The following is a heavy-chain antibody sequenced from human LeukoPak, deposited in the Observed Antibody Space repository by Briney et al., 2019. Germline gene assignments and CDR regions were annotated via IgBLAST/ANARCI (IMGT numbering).Heavy chain of an antibody. CDR1: GFTFSSYW. D-gene: IGHD5-18*01. CDR3: RVYSYGYRYFDL. CDR2: INSDGSST. V-gene: IGHV3-74*01. Sequence: GGSLRLSCAAPGFTFSSYWMHWVRQAPGKGLVWVSRINSDGSSTSYADSVKGRFTISRDNAKNTLYLQMNSLRAEDTAVYYCRVYSYGYRYFDLWGRGTLVTVSS. J-gene: IGHJ2*01.